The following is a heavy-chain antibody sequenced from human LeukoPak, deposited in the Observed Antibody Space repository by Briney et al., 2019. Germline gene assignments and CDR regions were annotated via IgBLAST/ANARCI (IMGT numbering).Heavy chain of an antibody. V-gene: IGHV3-48*03. CDR1: GFTFISYE. D-gene: IGHD2-15*01. J-gene: IGHJ3*02. CDR3: ARGAPLVAVTTGAFDI. Sequence: PGGSLRLSCAASGFTFISYEMNWVRQAPGNGLVWISYIDSISTTIYSADSVRGRFTISRDNAKNSVYLQMNSLRVEDTAIYYCARGAPLVAVTTGAFDIWGQGTMVTVSS. CDR2: IDSISTTI.